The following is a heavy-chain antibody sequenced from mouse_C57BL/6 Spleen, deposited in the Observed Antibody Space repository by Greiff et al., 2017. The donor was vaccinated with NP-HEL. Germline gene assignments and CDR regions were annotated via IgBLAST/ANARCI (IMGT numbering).Heavy chain of an antibody. V-gene: IGHV1-69*01. CDR3: ARWGYDVDWYFDV. CDR2: IDPSDSYT. Sequence: VQLQQPGAELVMPGASVKLSCEASGYTFTSYWMHWVKQRPGQGLEWIGEIDPSDSYTNYNQKFKGKSTLTVDKSSSTAYMQLSSLTSEDSAVYYCARWGYDVDWYFDVWGTGTTVTVSS. D-gene: IGHD2-2*01. J-gene: IGHJ1*03. CDR1: GYTFTSYW.